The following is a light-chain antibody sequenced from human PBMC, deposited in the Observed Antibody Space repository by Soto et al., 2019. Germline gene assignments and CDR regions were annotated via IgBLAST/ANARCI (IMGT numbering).Light chain of an antibody. Sequence: QSALTQPRSVSGSPGQSVTISCTGTSNDVGGYNYVSWYQQHPGKAPKLMTSEVSRRPSGVPDRFSGSKSGNTASLTISGLQAEDEADYYCCSHAGTYTWVFGGGTKLTVL. CDR1: SNDVGGYNY. CDR2: EVS. V-gene: IGLV2-11*01. J-gene: IGLJ3*02. CDR3: CSHAGTYTWV.